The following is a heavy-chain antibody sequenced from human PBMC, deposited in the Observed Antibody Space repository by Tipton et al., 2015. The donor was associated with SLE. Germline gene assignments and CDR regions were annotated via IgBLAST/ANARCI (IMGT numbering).Heavy chain of an antibody. J-gene: IGHJ4*02. D-gene: IGHD6-13*01. CDR2: IYYSGST. Sequence: TLSLTCAVYGGSFSSHYWSWIRQPPGKGLEWIGYIYYSGSTNYKPTLKSRVTVSVDTSKNQFSLKLSSVTPADTAVYYCARGPSIPYSISWYGIDYWGQGTLVTVSS. V-gene: IGHV4-59*11. CDR1: GGSFSSHY. CDR3: ARGPSIPYSISWYGIDY.